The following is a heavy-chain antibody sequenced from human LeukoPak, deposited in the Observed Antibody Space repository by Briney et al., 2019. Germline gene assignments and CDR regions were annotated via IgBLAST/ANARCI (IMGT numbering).Heavy chain of an antibody. D-gene: IGHD6-25*01. CDR3: ARAARGYDYFDY. CDR2: INPSGGST. Sequence: ASVKVSCKASGYTFTSYYMHWVRQAPGQGLEWMGIINPSGGSTSYAQKFQGRVTMTRDTSTSTVYMELSSLRSEDTAVCYCARAARGYDYFDYWGQGTLVTVSS. CDR1: GYTFTSYY. J-gene: IGHJ4*02. V-gene: IGHV1-46*01.